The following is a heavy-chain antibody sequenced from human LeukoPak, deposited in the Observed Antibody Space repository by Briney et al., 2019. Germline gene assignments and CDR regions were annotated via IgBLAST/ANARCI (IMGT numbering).Heavy chain of an antibody. CDR3: ARVGVAGTLEYFDY. D-gene: IGHD6-19*01. J-gene: IGHJ4*02. V-gene: IGHV3-7*01. CDR2: IKQDGSEK. Sequence: GGSLRLSCAASGFTFSSYAMSWVRQAPGKGLEWVANIKQDGSEKYYVDSVKGRFTISRDNAKNSLYLQMNSLRAEDTAVYYCARVGVAGTLEYFDYWGQGTLVTVSS. CDR1: GFTFSSYA.